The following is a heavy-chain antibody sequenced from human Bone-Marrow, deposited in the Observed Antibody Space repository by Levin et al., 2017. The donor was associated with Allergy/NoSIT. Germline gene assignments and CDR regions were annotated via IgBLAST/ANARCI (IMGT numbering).Heavy chain of an antibody. CDR2: ISAYNGDT. CDR1: GFTFDSYG. Sequence: GESLKISCKTSGFTFDSYGFSWVRQAPGQGLEWMGWISAYNGDTDHLQKFQGRLSMTTDVSTNTVYMELRRLRSDDTDVYYWARGNYYGSGRGDYWGQGTLVTVSS. D-gene: IGHD3-10*01. CDR3: ARGNYYGSGRGDY. V-gene: IGHV1-18*01. J-gene: IGHJ4*02.